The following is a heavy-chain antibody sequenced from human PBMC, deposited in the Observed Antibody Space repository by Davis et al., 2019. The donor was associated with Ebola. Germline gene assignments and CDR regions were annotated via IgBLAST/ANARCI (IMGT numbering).Heavy chain of an antibody. CDR1: GYTFTSYA. D-gene: IGHD3-22*01. Sequence: ASVKVSCKASGYTFTSYAMHWVRQAPGQRLEWMGWINAGNGNTKYSQKFQGRVTITRDTSASTAYMELSSLRSEDTAVYYCARDMRQYYDSSGYYWGLFWFDPWGQGTLVTVSS. CDR3: ARDMRQYYDSSGYYWGLFWFDP. CDR2: INAGNGNT. V-gene: IGHV1-3*01. J-gene: IGHJ5*02.